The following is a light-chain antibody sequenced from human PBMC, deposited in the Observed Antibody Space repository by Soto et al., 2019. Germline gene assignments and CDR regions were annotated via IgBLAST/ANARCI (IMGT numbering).Light chain of an antibody. CDR1: QSISSW. CDR3: HQYTSYSET. Sequence: DIQMTQSPSTLSASVGDRVTITCRASQSISSWLAWYQQKPGKATKLLIYKASSLESGVPSRFSGSGSGTEFTRTISSLEPDDFATYYGHQYTSYSETFGQGTKVEIK. J-gene: IGKJ1*01. CDR2: KAS. V-gene: IGKV1-5*03.